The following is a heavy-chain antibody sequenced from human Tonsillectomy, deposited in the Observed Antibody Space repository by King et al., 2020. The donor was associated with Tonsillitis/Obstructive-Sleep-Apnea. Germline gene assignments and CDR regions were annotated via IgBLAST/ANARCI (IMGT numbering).Heavy chain of an antibody. D-gene: IGHD3-16*02. CDR3: ARGMAYDYIWGSYRTFDY. CDR1: GFTVSSNY. J-gene: IGHJ4*02. Sequence: VQLVESGGGLVQPGGSLRLSCAASGFTVSSNYMSWVRQAPGKGLEWVSVIYSDGSTYYADSVKGRFTISRDNSKNTLYLQMNSLRAEDTAVYYCARGMAYDYIWGSYRTFDYWGQGTLVTVSS. V-gene: IGHV3-66*01. CDR2: IYSDGST.